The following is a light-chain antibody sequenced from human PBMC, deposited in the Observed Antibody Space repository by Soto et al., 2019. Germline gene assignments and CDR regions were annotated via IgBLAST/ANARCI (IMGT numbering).Light chain of an antibody. CDR3: QQFDSSRVYS. CDR2: GGS. Sequence: EIVMTQSPATLSVSPGERATLSCRASQSVTSTYLAWYQQKPGQSPRLIIYGGSTRASGFPDRFSGGGSGTDFTLTISRLEPEDSAVYYCHCQQFDSSRVYSFGQGTKLEI. V-gene: IGKV3-20*01. CDR1: QSVTSTY. J-gene: IGKJ2*03.